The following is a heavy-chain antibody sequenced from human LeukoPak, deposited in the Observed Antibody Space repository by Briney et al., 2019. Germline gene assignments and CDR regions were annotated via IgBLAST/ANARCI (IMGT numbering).Heavy chain of an antibody. V-gene: IGHV4-39*01. J-gene: IGHJ4*02. CDR1: GGSVSSTTYF. Sequence: PSETLSLTCTVSGGSVSSTTYFWSRIRQPPGKGLEWIASINYSGSTYYNPSPKSRVTISVDTSENQFSLKLSSVTAADTAVYYCARYVVYGSGKYYFDYWGQGTLVTVSS. CDR3: ARYVVYGSGKYYFDY. D-gene: IGHD3-10*01. CDR2: INYSGST.